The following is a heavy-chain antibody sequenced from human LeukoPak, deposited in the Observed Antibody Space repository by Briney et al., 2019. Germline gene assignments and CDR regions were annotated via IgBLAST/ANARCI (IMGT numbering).Heavy chain of an antibody. Sequence: PGGSLRLSCAASGFIFTNYAMSWVRQAPGKGLQWVSTISGTGDSTYYADSVKGRFTISRDNAKNSLYLQMNSLRAEDTAVYYCAKGYGWEASYYYYYMDVWGKGTTVTISS. V-gene: IGHV3-23*01. CDR3: AKGYGWEASYYYYYMDV. D-gene: IGHD1-26*01. CDR1: GFIFTNYA. J-gene: IGHJ6*03. CDR2: ISGTGDST.